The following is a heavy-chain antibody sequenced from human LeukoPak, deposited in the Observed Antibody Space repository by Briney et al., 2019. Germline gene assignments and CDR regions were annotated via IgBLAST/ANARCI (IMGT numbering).Heavy chain of an antibody. V-gene: IGHV1-18*01. CDR3: ARGPGGCSGGSCYHDY. J-gene: IGHJ4*02. CDR2: INTHTGDT. D-gene: IGHD2-15*01. CDR1: GYTFTTYD. Sequence: ALVKVSCKASGYTFTTYDISWVRQAPGQGPEWMGWINTHTGDTRYGQKVQGRVTMTTDTSTSTAYMELRSLESDDTAVYFCARGPGGCSGGSCYHDYWGQGTLVTVSS.